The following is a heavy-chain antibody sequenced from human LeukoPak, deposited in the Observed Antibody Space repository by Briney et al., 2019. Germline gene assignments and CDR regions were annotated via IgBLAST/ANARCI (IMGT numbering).Heavy chain of an antibody. CDR3: AKHPYCSSTSCYFDY. V-gene: IGHV3-30*02. CDR2: IRYDGSNK. Sequence: GGSLRLSCAASGFTFSSYGMHWVRPAPGKGLEWGAFIRYDGSNKYYADSVKGRFTISRDNSKNTLYLQMNSLRAEDTAVYYCAKHPYCSSTSCYFDYWGQGTLVTVSS. D-gene: IGHD2-2*01. CDR1: GFTFSSYG. J-gene: IGHJ4*02.